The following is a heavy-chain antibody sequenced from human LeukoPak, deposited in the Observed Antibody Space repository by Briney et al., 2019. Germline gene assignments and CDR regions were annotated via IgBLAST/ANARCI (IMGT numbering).Heavy chain of an antibody. D-gene: IGHD3-22*01. CDR3: ARGAYYYED. J-gene: IGHJ4*02. V-gene: IGHV3-48*01. CDR1: GFTFSSYH. Sequence: GGSLRLPCVGSGFTFSSYHVNWVRQAPGKGLEWVSYISSSSSTIYYADSVKGRFTISRDNAKNSLYLQMNSLRAEDTAVYYCARGAYYYEDWGQGTLVTVSS. CDR2: ISSSSSTI.